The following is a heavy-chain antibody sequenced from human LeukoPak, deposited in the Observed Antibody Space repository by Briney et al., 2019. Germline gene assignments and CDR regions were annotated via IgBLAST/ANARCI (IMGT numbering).Heavy chain of an antibody. D-gene: IGHD2-15*01. CDR3: ARDGYCSGGSCCSDY. V-gene: IGHV3-21*01. Sequence: GGSLRLSCAASGFTFSSYSMNWVRQAPGKGLEWVSFLSSSSSYIYYADSVKGRFTISRDNAKNSLYLQMHSLRAEDTAVYYCARDGYCSGGSCCSDYWGQGTLVTVSS. CDR2: LSSSSSYI. CDR1: GFTFSSYS. J-gene: IGHJ4*02.